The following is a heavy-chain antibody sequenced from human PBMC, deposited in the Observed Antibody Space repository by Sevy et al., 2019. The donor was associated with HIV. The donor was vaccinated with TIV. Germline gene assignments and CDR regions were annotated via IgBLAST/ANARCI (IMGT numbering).Heavy chain of an antibody. CDR2: INHSGST. D-gene: IGHD2-2*01. CDR1: GGSFSGYY. J-gene: IGHJ6*02. V-gene: IGHV4-34*01. Sequence: SETLSLTCAVYGGSFSGYYWSWIRQPPGKGLEWIGEINHSGSTNYNPSLKSRVTISVDTSKNQFSLKLSSVTAADTAVYYCARGRGAIYYYYYGMDVWGQGTTVTVSS. CDR3: ARGRGAIYYYYYGMDV.